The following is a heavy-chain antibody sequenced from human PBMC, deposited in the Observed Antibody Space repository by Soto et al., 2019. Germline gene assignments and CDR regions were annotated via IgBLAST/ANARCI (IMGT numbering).Heavy chain of an antibody. CDR3: ARDRWGYGIDY. J-gene: IGHJ4*02. CDR1: GGSIISDGFY. D-gene: IGHD2-15*01. V-gene: IGHV4-31*03. Sequence: QVQLQQSGPGLVKPSQTLSLTCTVSGGSIISDGFYWHWIRQHPGKGLEWLGYIYYSGTTYYTPSLESRLSMSVDTSKNQFSLELRSVTAADTAVYYCARDRWGYGIDYWGRGTLVTVSS. CDR2: IYYSGTT.